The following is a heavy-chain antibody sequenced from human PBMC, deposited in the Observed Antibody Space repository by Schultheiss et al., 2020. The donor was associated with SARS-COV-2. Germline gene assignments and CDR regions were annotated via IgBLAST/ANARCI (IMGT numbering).Heavy chain of an antibody. CDR3: AIGRASSRSHPPGRFDL. Sequence: LRLSCAVSGGSITSGAYSWSWIRQPPGKGLEWIGYIYLSGTSYYNPSLKSRVTISLDTSKYQFSLRLSSVTAADTAVFYCAIGRASSRSHPPGRFDLWGQGILVTVSS. CDR2: IYLSGTS. D-gene: IGHD6-13*01. J-gene: IGHJ5*02. V-gene: IGHV4-30-2*02. CDR1: GGSITSGAYS.